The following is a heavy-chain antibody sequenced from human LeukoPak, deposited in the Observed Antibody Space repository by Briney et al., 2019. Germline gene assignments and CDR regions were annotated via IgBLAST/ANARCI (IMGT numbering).Heavy chain of an antibody. J-gene: IGHJ4*02. Sequence: ASVKVSCKASGYTFTGYYMHWARQAPGQGLEWMGRINPNSGGTNYAQKFQGRVTMTTDTSTSTAYMELRSLRSDDTAVYYCARGSHYDFWSGYSASSSYYFDYWGREPWSPSPQ. V-gene: IGHV1-2*06. D-gene: IGHD3-3*01. CDR1: GYTFTGYY. CDR3: ARGSHYDFWSGYSASSSYYFDY. CDR2: INPNSGGT.